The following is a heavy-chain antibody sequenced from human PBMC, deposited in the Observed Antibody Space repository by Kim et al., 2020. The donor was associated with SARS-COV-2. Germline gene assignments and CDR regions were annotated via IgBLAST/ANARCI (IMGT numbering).Heavy chain of an antibody. CDR1: GGSISSYY. D-gene: IGHD3-10*01. CDR2: IYYSGST. J-gene: IGHJ6*02. Sequence: SETLSLTCTVSGGSISSYYWSWIRQPPGKGLEWIGYIYYSGSTNYNPSLKSRVTISVDTSKNQFSLKLSSVTAADTAVYYCARFPVTMVRGVTSYYGMDVWGQGTTVTVSS. CDR3: ARFPVTMVRGVTSYYGMDV. V-gene: IGHV4-59*01.